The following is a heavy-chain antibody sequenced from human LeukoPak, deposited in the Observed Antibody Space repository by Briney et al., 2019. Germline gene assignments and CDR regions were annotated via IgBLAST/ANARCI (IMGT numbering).Heavy chain of an antibody. CDR3: ARGKGVMITFGGVMGY. CDR2: INPSGGST. Sequence: ASAKVSCKASGYTFTSYYMHWVRQAPGQGLEWMGIINPSGGSTSYAQKFQGRVTMTRDTSTSTVYMELSSLRSEDTAVYYCARGKGVMITFGGVMGYWGQGTLVTVSS. CDR1: GYTFTSYY. J-gene: IGHJ4*02. D-gene: IGHD3-16*01. V-gene: IGHV1-46*01.